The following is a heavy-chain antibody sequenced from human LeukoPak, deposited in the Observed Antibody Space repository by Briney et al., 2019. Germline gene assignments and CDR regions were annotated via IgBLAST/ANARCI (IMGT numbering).Heavy chain of an antibody. CDR1: GYTFTAYY. J-gene: IGHJ3*02. Sequence: ASVKVSCKASGYTFTAYYIHWVRQAPGQGLEWMGRINPNSGGTNYAQNFQGRVAMTRDTSIDTAYMELSRLRSDDTAVYYCARDDAFDIWGQGTMVTVSS. V-gene: IGHV1-2*06. CDR2: INPNSGGT. CDR3: ARDDAFDI.